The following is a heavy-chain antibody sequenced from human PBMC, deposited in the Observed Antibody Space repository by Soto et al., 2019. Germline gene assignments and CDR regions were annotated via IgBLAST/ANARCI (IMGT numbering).Heavy chain of an antibody. Sequence: GGSLRVSWAAAGVTCVSYCMSWVRQAPGKGLEWVSAISGSGGSTYYADSVKGRFTISRDNSKNMLYLQMNSLRAEDTAVYYCAKGNPSSSWPTPWGQGTLVTVSS. CDR1: GVTCVSYC. J-gene: IGHJ5*02. CDR2: ISGSGGST. D-gene: IGHD6-13*01. V-gene: IGHV3-23*01. CDR3: AKGNPSSSWPTP.